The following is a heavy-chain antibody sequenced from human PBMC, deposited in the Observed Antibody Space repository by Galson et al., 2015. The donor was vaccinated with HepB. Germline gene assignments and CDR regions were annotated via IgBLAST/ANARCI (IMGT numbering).Heavy chain of an antibody. J-gene: IGHJ4*02. CDR1: GFSLSTSGMC. Sequence: PALVKPTQTLTLTCTFSGFSLSTSGMCVSWIRQPPGKALEWLARIDWDDDKYYSTSLKTRLTISKDTSKNQVVLTMTNMDPVDTATYYCARSRIAVAAFDYWGQGTLVTVSS. D-gene: IGHD6-19*01. V-gene: IGHV2-70*11. CDR2: IDWDDDK. CDR3: ARSRIAVAAFDY.